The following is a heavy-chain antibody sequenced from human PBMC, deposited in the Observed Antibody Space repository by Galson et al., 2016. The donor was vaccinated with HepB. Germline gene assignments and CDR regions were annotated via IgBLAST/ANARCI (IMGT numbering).Heavy chain of an antibody. Sequence: SLRLSCAATGFTLRTYAMSWVRQGPGKGLEWVSGITGADADTYYADAVKGRFTISRDNAKNTVYLQMSSLGVEDTAVYFCVGRGYNYGIQINWGQGTLVTVSS. CDR3: VGRGYNYGIQIN. CDR1: GFTLRTYA. CDR2: ITGADADT. V-gene: IGHV3-23*01. D-gene: IGHD5-18*01. J-gene: IGHJ4*02.